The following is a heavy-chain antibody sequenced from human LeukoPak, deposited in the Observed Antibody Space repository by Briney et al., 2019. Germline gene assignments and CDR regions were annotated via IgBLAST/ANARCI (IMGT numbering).Heavy chain of an antibody. Sequence: GGSPRLSCAASGFTFSSYGMHWVRQAPGKGLEWVAVISYDGSNKYYADSVKGRFTISRDNSKNTLYLQMNSLRAEDTAVYYCAKVYGFWSGFDYWGQGTLVTVSS. J-gene: IGHJ4*02. D-gene: IGHD3-3*01. CDR1: GFTFSSYG. V-gene: IGHV3-30*18. CDR2: ISYDGSNK. CDR3: AKVYGFWSGFDY.